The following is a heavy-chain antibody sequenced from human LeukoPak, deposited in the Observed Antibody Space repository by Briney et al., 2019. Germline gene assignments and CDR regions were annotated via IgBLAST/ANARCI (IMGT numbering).Heavy chain of an antibody. CDR2: IRSKAYGGTT. D-gene: IGHD3-22*01. Sequence: GGSLRLSCTASGFTFGDYAMSWVRQAPGKGLEWVGFIRSKAYGGTTEYAASVKGRFTISRDDSKSIAYLQMNSLKTEDTAVYYCTRGARYYDSSAGYWGQGTLVTVSS. V-gene: IGHV3-49*04. CDR3: TRGARYYDSSAGY. CDR1: GFTFGDYA. J-gene: IGHJ4*02.